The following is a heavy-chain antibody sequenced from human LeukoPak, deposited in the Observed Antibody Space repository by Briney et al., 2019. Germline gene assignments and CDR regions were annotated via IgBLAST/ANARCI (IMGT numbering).Heavy chain of an antibody. D-gene: IGHD3-10*01. V-gene: IGHV3-23*01. Sequence: GGSLRLSCAASGFTFSDYGIHWVRQAPGKGLEWVSAISGSGGSTYYADSVKGRFTISRDNSKNTLYLQMNSLRAEDTAVYYCARDGRLLWLGELLGPFDYWGQGTLVTVSS. CDR2: ISGSGGST. J-gene: IGHJ4*02. CDR1: GFTFSDYG. CDR3: ARDGRLLWLGELLGPFDY.